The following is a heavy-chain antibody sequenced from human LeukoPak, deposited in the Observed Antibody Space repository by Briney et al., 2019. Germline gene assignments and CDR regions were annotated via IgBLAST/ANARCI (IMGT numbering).Heavy chain of an antibody. CDR3: ASRRVGPFDY. CDR1: GGSISIYY. Sequence: PSETLSLTCTVSGGSISIYYWSWIRQPPGKGLEWIGYIYYSGSTNYNPSLKSRVTISIDTSKNEFSLKLSSVTAADTAVYYCASRRVGPFDYWGQGTLVTVSS. D-gene: IGHD1-26*01. CDR2: IYYSGST. V-gene: IGHV4-59*08. J-gene: IGHJ4*02.